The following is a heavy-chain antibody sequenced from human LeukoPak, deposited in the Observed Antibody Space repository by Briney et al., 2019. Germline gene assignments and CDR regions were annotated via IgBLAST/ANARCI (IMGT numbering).Heavy chain of an antibody. J-gene: IGHJ4*02. CDR2: IYASGGA. V-gene: IGHV3-53*01. Sequence: GGSLRLSCVASGFDVNDNFMIWVRQAPGQGLEWISIIYASGGAYHAESVKGRFSAFRDTSKNTIFLQMNNLRAGDTAMYYCVRRHDYWGXGTLVTVSS. CDR3: VRRHDY. CDR1: GFDVNDNF.